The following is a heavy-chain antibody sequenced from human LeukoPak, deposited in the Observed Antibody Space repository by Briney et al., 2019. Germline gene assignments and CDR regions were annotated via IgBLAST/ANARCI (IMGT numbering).Heavy chain of an antibody. CDR1: GGSNSSYY. J-gene: IGHJ4*02. Sequence: SETLSLTCTVSGGSNSSYYWSWIRQPPGKGLEWIGYIYYSGSTHYNPSLKSRVTISVDTSKNQFSLKLSSVTAADTAVYYCARDTLVDNTPYYFDYWGQGTLVTVSS. V-gene: IGHV4-59*12. D-gene: IGHD1-26*01. CDR3: ARDTLVDNTPYYFDY. CDR2: IYYSGST.